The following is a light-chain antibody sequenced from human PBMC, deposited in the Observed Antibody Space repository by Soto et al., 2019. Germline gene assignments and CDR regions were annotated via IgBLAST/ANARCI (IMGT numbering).Light chain of an antibody. V-gene: IGKV3-15*01. CDR3: QQYNNWPPIT. CDR2: GAS. J-gene: IGKJ5*01. Sequence: EIVMTQSRATLSVSPGERSTLSCRASQSVSSKLAWYQQKPGQAPRLVVYGASTRATGIPARFSGTGSGTEFTLTISSLQSPDFAVYYCQQYNNWPPITFGQGTRLEI. CDR1: QSVSSK.